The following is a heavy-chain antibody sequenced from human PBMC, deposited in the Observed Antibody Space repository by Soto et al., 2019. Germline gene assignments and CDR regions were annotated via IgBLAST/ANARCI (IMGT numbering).Heavy chain of an antibody. D-gene: IGHD5-12*01. Sequence: SETLSLTCTVSGGSISSGDYYWSWIRQPPGKGLEWIGYIYYSGSTYYNPSLKSRVTISVDKSKNQFSLKLSSVTAADTAVYYCARVGEGYSGYDFLDYWGRGTLVTVSS. CDR1: GGSISSGDYY. V-gene: IGHV4-30-4*01. J-gene: IGHJ4*02. CDR2: IYYSGST. CDR3: ARVGEGYSGYDFLDY.